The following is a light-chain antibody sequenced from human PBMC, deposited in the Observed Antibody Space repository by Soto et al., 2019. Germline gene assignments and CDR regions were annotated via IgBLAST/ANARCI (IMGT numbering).Light chain of an antibody. Sequence: EIVLTQSPGTLSLYPGERATLSCRASQSVNSSYLAWYQQKPGQAPRPLIYGASSRATGIPDKYSASGSGTGFTLTIRSLEPEDCAVDYCQQYGSSWWTFGQGNKVQIK. CDR2: GAS. CDR3: QQYGSSWWT. CDR1: QSVNSSY. V-gene: IGKV3-20*01. J-gene: IGKJ1*01.